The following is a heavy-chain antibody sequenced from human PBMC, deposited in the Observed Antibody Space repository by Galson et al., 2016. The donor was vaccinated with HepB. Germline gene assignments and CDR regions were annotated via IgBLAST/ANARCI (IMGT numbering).Heavy chain of an antibody. CDR2: LYYSGST. CDR3: ARRSIAVLKNWFDP. V-gene: IGHV4-39*01. J-gene: IGHJ5*02. CDR1: GGSISSSSYY. Sequence: ETLSLTCTVSGGSISSSSYYWGWIRQPPGKGLEWIGSLYYSGSTYYNPSLKSRVTISVDTSKNQSSLKMSSVTAADTAVYYCARRSIAVLKNWFDPWGQGTLVMVSA. D-gene: IGHD6-19*01.